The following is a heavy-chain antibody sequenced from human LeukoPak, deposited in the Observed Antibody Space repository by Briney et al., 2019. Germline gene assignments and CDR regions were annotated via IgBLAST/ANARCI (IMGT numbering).Heavy chain of an antibody. CDR1: GGSISSRSYY. J-gene: IGHJ4*02. CDR2: IYYSGST. V-gene: IGHV4-39*01. Sequence: SETLSLTCTVSGGSISSRSYYWGRIRQPPGKGLEWIGSIYYSGSTYYNPSLKSRVTISVDTSKNQFSLKLSSVTAADTAVYYCASAFYGDYYFDYWGQGTLVTVSS. D-gene: IGHD4-17*01. CDR3: ASAFYGDYYFDY.